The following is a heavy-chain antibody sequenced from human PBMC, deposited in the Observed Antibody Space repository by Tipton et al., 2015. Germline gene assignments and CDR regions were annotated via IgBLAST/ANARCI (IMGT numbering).Heavy chain of an antibody. CDR3: ARRLLSGGYFDL. V-gene: IGHV4-39*01. Sequence: TLSLTCSVSGGSIRSPSYYWGWIRQPPGKGLEWIGTVHYSGSSYYNPSLKSRVTISVDTSKNQFSLKLSSVTAADTAVYYCARRLLSGGYFDLWGRGTLVTVSS. J-gene: IGHJ2*01. CDR1: GGSIRSPSYY. D-gene: IGHD2/OR15-2a*01. CDR2: VHYSGSS.